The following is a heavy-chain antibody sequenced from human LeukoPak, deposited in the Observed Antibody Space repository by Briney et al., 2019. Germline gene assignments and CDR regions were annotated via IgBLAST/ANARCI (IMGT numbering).Heavy chain of an antibody. J-gene: IGHJ6*02. Sequence: GASVKVSCKASGGTFSSYAISWVRQAPGQGLEWMGGIIPIFGTANYAQKFQGRVTITADESTSTAYMELSSLRSEDTAVYYCARVALGRRWLQTSYYYDMDVWGQGTTVTVSS. CDR1: GGTFSSYA. CDR2: IIPIFGTA. CDR3: ARVALGRRWLQTSYYYDMDV. D-gene: IGHD5-24*01. V-gene: IGHV1-69*13.